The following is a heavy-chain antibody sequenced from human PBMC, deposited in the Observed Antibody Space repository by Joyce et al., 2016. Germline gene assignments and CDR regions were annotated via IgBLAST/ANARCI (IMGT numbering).Heavy chain of an antibody. V-gene: IGHV1-46*01. J-gene: IGHJ4*02. CDR3: ARDDGISGWYDGFDY. D-gene: IGHD6-19*01. Sequence: QVQLVPSGAEVKKPGASVKVSCKASGYTFTSHYIHWVRQAPGQVLEWRGMIKPSSGSTSYAQKFQGRVTMTRDTSTSTVYMDLSSLRSEDTAICYSARDDGISGWYDGFDYWGQGTPVTVSS. CDR1: GYTFTSHY. CDR2: IKPSSGST.